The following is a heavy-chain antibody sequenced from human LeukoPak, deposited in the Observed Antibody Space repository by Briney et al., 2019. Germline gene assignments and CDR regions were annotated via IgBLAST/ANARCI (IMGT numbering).Heavy chain of an antibody. Sequence: SETLSLTCTVSGGPISSYYWSWIRQPAGKGLEWIGRIYTSGSTNYNPSLKSRVTMSVDTSKNQFSLKLSSVTAADTAVYYCARDGTMVRGVIITYYFDYWGQGTLVTVSS. J-gene: IGHJ4*02. CDR2: IYTSGST. D-gene: IGHD3-10*01. V-gene: IGHV4-4*07. CDR3: ARDGTMVRGVIITYYFDY. CDR1: GGPISSYY.